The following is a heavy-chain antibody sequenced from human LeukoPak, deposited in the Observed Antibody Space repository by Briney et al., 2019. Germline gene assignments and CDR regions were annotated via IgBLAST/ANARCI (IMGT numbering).Heavy chain of an antibody. J-gene: IGHJ5*02. D-gene: IGHD3-16*02. CDR3: ARVGDYVWGSYRFSNWFDP. Sequence: PSETLSLTCTVSGASISSYYWSWIRQPAGKGLEWIGRIYISESTNYNPSLKSRVTMSVDMSKNQFSLKLSSVTAADTAVYYCARVGDYVWGSYRFSNWFDPWGQGTLVTVSS. V-gene: IGHV4-4*07. CDR1: GASISSYY. CDR2: IYISEST.